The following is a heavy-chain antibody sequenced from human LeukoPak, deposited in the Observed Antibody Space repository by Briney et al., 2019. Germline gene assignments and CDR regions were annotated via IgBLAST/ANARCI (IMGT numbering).Heavy chain of an antibody. D-gene: IGHD3-22*01. CDR2: IFPGDSDT. Sequence: KNGESLKISCKGSGYSFISYWIGWMRQMPGKGLEWMGIIFPGDSDTSYSPSFQGQGTISADKSISTAYLQWSSLKASDTAMYYCARDSYDSSGFYPGSRWFDPWGQGTLVTVSS. CDR3: ARDSYDSSGFYPGSRWFDP. CDR1: GYSFISYW. J-gene: IGHJ5*02. V-gene: IGHV5-51*01.